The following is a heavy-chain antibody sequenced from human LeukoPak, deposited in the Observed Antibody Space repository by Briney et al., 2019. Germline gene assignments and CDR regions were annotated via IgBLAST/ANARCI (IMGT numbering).Heavy chain of an antibody. CDR3: AKEGQYCSGGSCYRGWFDP. CDR1: GFTFDDYA. J-gene: IGHJ5*02. Sequence: PGGSLRLSCAASGFTFDDYAMHWVRQAPGKGLEWVSLISGDGGSTYYADSVKGRFTISRDNSKNSLYLQMNSLRTEDTALYYCAKEGQYCSGGSCYRGWFDPWGQGILVTVSS. CDR2: ISGDGGST. V-gene: IGHV3-43*02. D-gene: IGHD2-15*01.